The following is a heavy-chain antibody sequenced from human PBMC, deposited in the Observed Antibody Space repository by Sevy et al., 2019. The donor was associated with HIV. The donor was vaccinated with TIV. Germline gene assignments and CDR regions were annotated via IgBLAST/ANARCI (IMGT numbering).Heavy chain of an antibody. Sequence: SETLSLTCAVYGESFTGYYWSWIRQPPGKGLEWIGEINHSGSTNYNPSLKSRVTISVDTSKNQFSLDLGSVTAADTAVYYCARHCSGTSCSHAFDIWGQGTMVTVSS. V-gene: IGHV4-34*01. J-gene: IGHJ3*02. D-gene: IGHD2-2*01. CDR1: GESFTGYY. CDR3: ARHCSGTSCSHAFDI. CDR2: INHSGST.